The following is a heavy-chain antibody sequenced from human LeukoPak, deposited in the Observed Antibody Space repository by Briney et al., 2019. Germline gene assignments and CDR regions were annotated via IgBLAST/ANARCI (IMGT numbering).Heavy chain of an antibody. CDR3: AREFHGTTPLGVYYYYMDV. Sequence: PSETLSLTCTVSGGSISSYYWSWIRQPPGKGLEWIGYIYYSGSTNYNPSLKSRVTISVDTSKNQFSLKLSSVTAADTAVYYCAREFHGTTPLGVYYYYMDVWGKGTTVTVSS. CDR2: IYYSGST. J-gene: IGHJ6*03. V-gene: IGHV4-59*01. CDR1: GGSISSYY. D-gene: IGHD1-7*01.